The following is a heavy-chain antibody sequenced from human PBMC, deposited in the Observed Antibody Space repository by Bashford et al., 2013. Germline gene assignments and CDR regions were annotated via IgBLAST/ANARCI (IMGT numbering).Heavy chain of an antibody. CDR1: GGSISTYY. D-gene: IGHD1-14*01. Sequence: SETLSLTCTVSGGSISTYYWGWIRQPPGKGLEWIGSVYYSGSTSYNPSLKSRVTISVDTSKNQFSLKLSSVTAADTAVYYCARLNWEPNWFDPWGQGTLVTVSS. CDR2: VYYSGST. J-gene: IGHJ5*02. CDR3: ARLNWEPNWFDP. V-gene: IGHV4-39*01.